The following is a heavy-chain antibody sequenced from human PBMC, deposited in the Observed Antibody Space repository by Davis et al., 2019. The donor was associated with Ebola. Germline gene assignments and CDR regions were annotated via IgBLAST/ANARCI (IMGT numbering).Heavy chain of an antibody. CDR3: ASLIYCDSSGYYGYYFDY. V-gene: IGHV4-59*06. Sequence: MPSEPLSLTCPAHGGSFSGYYWSWTRQLPGKGLEWIGYIYYSGNTYYNPSLKSRLTTSVDTSKNQSSLKLSSVTAADTAVYYCASLIYCDSSGYYGYYFDYWGQGTLVTVSS. CDR1: GGSFSGYY. D-gene: IGHD3-22*01. CDR2: IYYSGNT. J-gene: IGHJ4*02.